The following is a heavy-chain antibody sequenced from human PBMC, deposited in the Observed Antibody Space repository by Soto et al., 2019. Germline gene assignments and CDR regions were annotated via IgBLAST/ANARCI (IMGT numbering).Heavy chain of an antibody. J-gene: IGHJ6*02. Sequence: PGGSLRLSCAASGFTFSSYSMNWVRQAPGKGLELVSYISSSSSTIYYADSVKGRFTISRDNAKNSLYLQMNSLRDEDTAVYYCARRGYCTNGVCYRDYYYGMAVWGQGTTVTVSS. CDR2: ISSSSSTI. D-gene: IGHD2-8*01. CDR3: ARRGYCTNGVCYRDYYYGMAV. CDR1: GFTFSSYS. V-gene: IGHV3-48*02.